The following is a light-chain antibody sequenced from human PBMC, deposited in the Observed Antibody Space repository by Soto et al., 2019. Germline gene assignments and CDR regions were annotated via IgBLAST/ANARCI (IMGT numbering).Light chain of an antibody. V-gene: IGLV2-11*01. J-gene: IGLJ1*01. CDR2: DVN. CDR1: SSDVGGYNY. Sequence: QSVLTQPRSVSGSPGQSVTISCTGTSSDVGGYNYVSWYQQHPGKAPKLMIYDVNKRPSGVPDRFSGSKSGNTASLTISGVQAEDEADYYCCSYAGSYTLVFGTGTKLTVL. CDR3: CSYAGSYTLV.